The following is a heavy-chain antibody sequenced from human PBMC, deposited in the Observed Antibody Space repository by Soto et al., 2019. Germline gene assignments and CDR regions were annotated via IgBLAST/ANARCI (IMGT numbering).Heavy chain of an antibody. CDR3: ASQGVRGVISYYYYMDV. Sequence: GGSLRLSCAASGFTFSSYAMSWVRQAPGKGLEWASAISGSGGSTYYADSVKGRFTISRDNSKNTLYLQMNSLRAEDTAVYYCASQGVRGVISYYYYMDVWGKGTTVTVSS. V-gene: IGHV3-23*01. D-gene: IGHD3-10*01. CDR1: GFTFSSYA. CDR2: ISGSGGST. J-gene: IGHJ6*03.